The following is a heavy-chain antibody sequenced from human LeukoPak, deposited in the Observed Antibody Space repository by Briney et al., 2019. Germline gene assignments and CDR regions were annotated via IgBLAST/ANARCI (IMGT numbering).Heavy chain of an antibody. CDR1: GGSISSSSYY. J-gene: IGHJ6*03. V-gene: IGHV4-39*01. Sequence: SETLSLTCTVPGGSISSSSYYWGWIRQPPGKGLEWIGSIYYSGSTYYNPSLKSRVTISVDTSKNQFSLKLSSVTAADTAVYYCASARGYYYYMDVWGKGTTVTVSS. CDR3: ASARGYYYYMDV. CDR2: IYYSGST.